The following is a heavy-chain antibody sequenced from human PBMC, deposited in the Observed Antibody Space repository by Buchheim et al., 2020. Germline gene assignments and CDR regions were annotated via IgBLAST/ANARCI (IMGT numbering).Heavy chain of an antibody. D-gene: IGHD3-3*01. CDR2: IYWDDDK. V-gene: IGHV2-5*02. Sequence: QITLKESGPTLVKPTQTLTLTCTFSGFSLSTSGVGVGWIRQPPGKALEWLALIYWDDDKRYSPPLKSRLTITKDTSKNQVVLTMTNMDPVDTAIYYCAHVTIFGVVIDYWGQGTL. CDR1: GFSLSTSGVG. J-gene: IGHJ4*02. CDR3: AHVTIFGVVIDY.